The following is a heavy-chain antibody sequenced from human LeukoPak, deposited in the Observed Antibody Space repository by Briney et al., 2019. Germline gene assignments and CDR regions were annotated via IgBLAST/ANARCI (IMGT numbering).Heavy chain of an antibody. D-gene: IGHD3-10*01. V-gene: IGHV3-30-3*01. CDR3: ARNNYYGSGSYYPPDY. J-gene: IGHJ4*02. CDR2: ISYDGSNK. CDR1: GFTFSSYA. Sequence: PGGSLRLSCAASGFTFSSYAMHWVRQAPGKGLEWVAVISYDGSNKYYADSVKGRFTISRGNSKNTLYLQMNSLRAEDTAVYYCARNNYYGSGSYYPPDYWGQGTLVTVSS.